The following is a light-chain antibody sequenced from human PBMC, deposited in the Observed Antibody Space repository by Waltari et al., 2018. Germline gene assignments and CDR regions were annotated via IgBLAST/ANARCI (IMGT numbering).Light chain of an antibody. Sequence: QSALTQPASLSGSPGQSITISCTGTSRDVGNYNYVSWYQHNSGKVPKVIIYEVSNRPAGISSRFSGSKSGNTASLTISGLQADDEADYYCASYTTSDTIVFGTGTGVTVL. CDR3: ASYTTSDTIV. V-gene: IGLV2-14*01. J-gene: IGLJ1*01. CDR2: EVS. CDR1: SRDVGNYNY.